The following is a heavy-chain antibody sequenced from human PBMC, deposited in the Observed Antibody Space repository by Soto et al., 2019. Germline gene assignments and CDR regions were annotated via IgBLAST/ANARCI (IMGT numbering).Heavy chain of an antibody. CDR1: GGSISSGGYY. V-gene: IGHV4-31*03. CDR2: IYYSGST. D-gene: IGHD3-16*01. CDR3: ARDWGEPNPTPGAFDI. Sequence: SETLSLTCTVSGGSISSGGYYWSWIRQHPGKGLEWIGYIYYSGSTYYNPSLKSRVTISVDTSKNQFSLKLSSVTAADTAVYYCARDWGEPNPTPGAFDIWGQGTMVTVSS. J-gene: IGHJ3*02.